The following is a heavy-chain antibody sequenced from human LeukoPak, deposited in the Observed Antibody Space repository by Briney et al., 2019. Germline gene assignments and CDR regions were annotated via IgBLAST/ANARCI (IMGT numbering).Heavy chain of an antibody. CDR1: GGSISSHY. CDR2: INHSGST. D-gene: IGHD3-3*01. J-gene: IGHJ4*02. CDR3: ARGGVLRFLEWLPSSSYFDY. Sequence: SETLSLTCTVSGGSISSHYWSWIRQPPGKGLEWIGEINHSGSTNYNPSLKSRVTISVDTSKNQFSLKLSSVTAADTAVYYCARGGVLRFLEWLPSSSYFDYWGQGTLVTVSS. V-gene: IGHV4-34*01.